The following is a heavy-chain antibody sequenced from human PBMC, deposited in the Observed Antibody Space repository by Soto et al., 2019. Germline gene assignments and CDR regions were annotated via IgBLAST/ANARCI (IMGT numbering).Heavy chain of an antibody. J-gene: IGHJ6*03. CDR2: ISYDGSNK. CDR3: AKVRQPNRPPWDYYYYYMDV. V-gene: IGHV3-30*18. Sequence: PGGSLRLSCAASGFTFSSYGMHWVRQAPGKGLEWVAVISYDGSNKYYADSVKGRFTISRDNSKNTLYLQMNSLRAEDTAVYYCAKVRQPNRPPWDYYYYYMDVWGKGTTVTVSS. CDR1: GFTFSSYG. D-gene: IGHD1-26*01.